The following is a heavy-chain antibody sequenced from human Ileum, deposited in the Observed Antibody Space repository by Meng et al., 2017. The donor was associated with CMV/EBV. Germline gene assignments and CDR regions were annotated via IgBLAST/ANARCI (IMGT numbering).Heavy chain of an antibody. CDR2: IHQIGSDT. J-gene: IGHJ3*01. Sequence: GGSLRLSCAASGFPFSVYWMSWVRQAPGKGLEWVANIHQIGSDTFYVDSVKGRFTISRDNARNSLYLQMNSLRVEDTALYYCTRGPNSIYCANMVFSDDGFDAWGQGTMVTVSS. V-gene: IGHV3-7*04. CDR1: GFPFSVYW. D-gene: IGHD2-21*01. CDR3: TRGPNSIYCANMVFSDDGFDA.